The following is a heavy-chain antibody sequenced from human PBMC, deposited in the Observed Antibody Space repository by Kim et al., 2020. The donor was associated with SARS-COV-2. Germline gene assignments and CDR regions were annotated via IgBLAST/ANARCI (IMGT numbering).Heavy chain of an antibody. V-gene: IGHV6-1*01. J-gene: IGHJ4*02. CDR1: GDSVSSNSAA. D-gene: IGHD3-22*01. CDR3: AREGENYYDSSGFYYFDY. CDR2: TYYRSKWYN. Sequence: SQTLSLTCAISGDSVSSNSAAWNWIRQSPSRGLEWLGRTYYRSKWYNDYAGSVKSRITINPDTSKNQFSLQLNSVTPEDTAVYYCAREGENYYDSSGFYYFDYWGQGTLVTVSS.